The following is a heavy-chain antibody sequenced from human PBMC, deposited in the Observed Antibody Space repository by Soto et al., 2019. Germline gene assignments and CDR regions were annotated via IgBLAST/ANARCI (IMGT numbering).Heavy chain of an antibody. CDR2: IYNSGST. V-gene: IGHV4-31*03. Sequence: QVQLQESGPGLVKPSQTLSLTCTVSGGSISSGGYYWSWIRQHPGKGLEWIGYIYNSGSTYYNPSLYRRVIISVDTSKNQFYLKLSSVTAADTAVYYCARVRNCSGGSCYPRFDPWGQGTQVTVSS. D-gene: IGHD2-15*01. J-gene: IGHJ5*02. CDR3: ARVRNCSGGSCYPRFDP. CDR1: GGSISSGGYY.